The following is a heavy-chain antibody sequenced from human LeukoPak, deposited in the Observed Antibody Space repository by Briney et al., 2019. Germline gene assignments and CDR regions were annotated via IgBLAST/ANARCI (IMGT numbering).Heavy chain of an antibody. CDR3: ASSYSRGWPVAFDI. J-gene: IGHJ3*02. V-gene: IGHV3-9*01. CDR1: GFTFDGYA. D-gene: IGHD6-19*01. CDR2: ISWNGGSI. Sequence: GGSLRLSCAASGFTFDGYAMHWVRQPPGKGLEWVSGISWNGGSIGYADSVKSRFTISRDNAKNSLYLQMTSLRAEDTVVYYCASSYSRGWPVAFDIWGQGTMVTVSS.